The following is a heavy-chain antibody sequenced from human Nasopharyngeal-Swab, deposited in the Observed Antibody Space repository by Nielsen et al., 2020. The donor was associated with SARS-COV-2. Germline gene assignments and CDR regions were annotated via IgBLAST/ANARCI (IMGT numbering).Heavy chain of an antibody. CDR3: ARASGDGIVATIWNYYYYGMDV. V-gene: IGHV1-18*01. D-gene: IGHD5-12*01. J-gene: IGHJ6*02. CDR1: GYTFSGYG. CDR2: ISTYNGKT. Sequence: ASVKVSCKASGYTFSGYGFSWVRQAPGQGLEWMGWISTYNGKTNYAQKFQGRVTMTTDTSTGTAYMELRSPRSDDTAVYYCARASGDGIVATIWNYYYYGMDVWGQGTTVTVSS.